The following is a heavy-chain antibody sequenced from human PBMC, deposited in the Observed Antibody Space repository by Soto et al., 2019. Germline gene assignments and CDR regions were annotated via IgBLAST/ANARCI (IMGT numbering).Heavy chain of an antibody. V-gene: IGHV1-58*01. CDR1: GFTFTSSA. D-gene: IGHD3-3*01. CDR3: AARPIFGVVIYGMDV. J-gene: IGHJ6*02. Sequence: GASVKVSCKASGFTFTSSAVQWVRHARGQRLEWIGWIVVGSGNTNYAQKFQERVTITRDMSTSTAYMELSSLRSEDTAVYYCAARPIFGVVIYGMDVRGQGTTVTVSS. CDR2: IVVGSGNT.